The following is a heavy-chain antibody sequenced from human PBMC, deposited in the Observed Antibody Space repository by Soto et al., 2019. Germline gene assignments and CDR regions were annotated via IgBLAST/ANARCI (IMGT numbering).Heavy chain of an antibody. Sequence: QLQLQESGPGLVKPSETLSLTCAVSGGSFSSSYYWGWLRQPPGKGLEWLGNIYYSGHTYYNPSLKSRFAMSVDTSKNQFSLTLTSVTAADTAVYYWARYLLRGRFFDSWGQGTLVTVSS. D-gene: IGHD3-16*01. V-gene: IGHV4-39*01. CDR2: IYYSGHT. J-gene: IGHJ4*02. CDR1: GGSFSSSYY. CDR3: ARYLLRGRFFDS.